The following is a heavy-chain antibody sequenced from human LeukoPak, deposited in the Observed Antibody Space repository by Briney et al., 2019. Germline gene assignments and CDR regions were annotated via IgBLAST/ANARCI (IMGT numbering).Heavy chain of an antibody. Sequence: PGRSLRLSCAASGFTFSSNAMHWVRQAPGKGLEWVAVISYDGSNKYYADSVKGRFTISRDNSKNTLYLQMNSLRAEDTAVYYCARLDVAGRDYYYGMDVWGQGTTVTVSS. J-gene: IGHJ6*02. CDR3: ARLDVAGRDYYYGMDV. CDR2: ISYDGSNK. D-gene: IGHD6-19*01. V-gene: IGHV3-30-3*01. CDR1: GFTFSSNA.